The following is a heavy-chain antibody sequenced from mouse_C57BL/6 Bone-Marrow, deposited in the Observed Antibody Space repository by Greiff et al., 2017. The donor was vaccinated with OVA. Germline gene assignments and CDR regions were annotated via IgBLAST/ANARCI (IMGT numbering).Heavy chain of an antibody. CDR1: GYTFTSYW. J-gene: IGHJ3*01. Sequence: QVQLQQPGAELVKPGASVKLSCKASGYTFTSYWMQWVKQRPGQGLEWIGEIDPSDSYTNYNQKFKGKATLTGDTSSSTAYMQLRSLTDEDAAVYYGASAVFAYWGQGTLVTVSA. CDR2: IDPSDSYT. V-gene: IGHV1-50*01. CDR3: ASAVFAY.